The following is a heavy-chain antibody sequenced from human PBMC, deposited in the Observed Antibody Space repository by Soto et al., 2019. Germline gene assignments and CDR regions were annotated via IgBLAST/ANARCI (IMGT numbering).Heavy chain of an antibody. CDR1: GGTFSSYA. V-gene: IGHV1-69*13. Sequence: SVKVSCKASGGTFSSYAISWVRQAPGQGLEWMGGIIPIFGTANYAQKFQGRVTITADESTSTAYMELSSLRSEDTAVYYCARGTAARPTYYYYYGMDAWGQGTTVTVSS. D-gene: IGHD6-6*01. J-gene: IGHJ6*02. CDR3: ARGTAARPTYYYYYGMDA. CDR2: IIPIFGTA.